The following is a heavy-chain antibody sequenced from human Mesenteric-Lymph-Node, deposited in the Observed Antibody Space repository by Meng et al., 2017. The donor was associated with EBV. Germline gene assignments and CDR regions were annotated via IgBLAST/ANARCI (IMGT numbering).Heavy chain of an antibody. CDR3: ARFQLLSFGEQT. Sequence: QVQLEESGPVLGKPSETLSLTGTVSGGSVSSDNYCWSWMRQPPGKRLEWIGSRYHSGYTDYHPSLKSRVTISLDTSKNHLSLKLASVTAADTAVYYCARFQLLSFGEQTWSQGSLVTVSS. J-gene: IGHJ5*02. CDR2: RYHSGYT. CDR1: GGSVSSDNYC. V-gene: IGHV4-61*03. D-gene: IGHD3-10*01.